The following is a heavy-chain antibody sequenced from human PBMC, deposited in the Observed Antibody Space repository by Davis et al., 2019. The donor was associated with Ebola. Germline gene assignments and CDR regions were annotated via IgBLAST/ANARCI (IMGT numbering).Heavy chain of an antibody. CDR3: ARDLVVSSGAFDI. Sequence: GESLKISCAASGFTFSNYSMNWVRQAPGKGLEWVSSITSSSSHTYYADSVKGRFTISRDNAKNSLFLQMNSLRAEDTAVYYCARDLVVSSGAFDIWGQGTMVTVSS. J-gene: IGHJ3*02. CDR2: ITSSSSHT. D-gene: IGHD5/OR15-5a*01. CDR1: GFTFSNYS. V-gene: IGHV3-21*01.